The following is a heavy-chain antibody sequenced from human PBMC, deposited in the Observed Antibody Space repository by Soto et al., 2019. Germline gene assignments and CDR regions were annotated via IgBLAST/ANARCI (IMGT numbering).Heavy chain of an antibody. CDR3: ARGITGTSNWFDT. D-gene: IGHD1-20*01. J-gene: IGHJ5*02. CDR2: IIPIFGTA. Sequence: QVQLVQSGAEVKKPGSSVKFSCKASGGTFSSYAISWVRQAPGQGLEWMGGIIPIFGTANYAQKFEGRVTITADEATSTAYMELSSLRSEDTAVYYCARGITGTSNWFDTWGQGTLFPVSS. CDR1: GGTFSSYA. V-gene: IGHV1-69*12.